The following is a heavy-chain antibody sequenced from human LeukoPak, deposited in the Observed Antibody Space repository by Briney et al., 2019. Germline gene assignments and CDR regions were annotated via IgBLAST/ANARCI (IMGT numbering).Heavy chain of an antibody. J-gene: IGHJ2*01. CDR3: ASAYCGGDCTPYWYFDL. CDR1: GGSISSYY. Sequence: SETLSLTCTVSGGSISSYYWSWIRQPPGKGLEWIGTIYYSGSTYYNPSLKSRVTISVDTSKNQFSLKLSSVTAADTAVYYCASAYCGGDCTPYWYFDLWGRGTLVTVSS. CDR2: IYYSGST. V-gene: IGHV4-59*04. D-gene: IGHD2-21*02.